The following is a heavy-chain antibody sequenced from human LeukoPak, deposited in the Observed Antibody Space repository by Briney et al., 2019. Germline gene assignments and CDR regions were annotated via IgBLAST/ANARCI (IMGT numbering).Heavy chain of an antibody. V-gene: IGHV3-66*02. J-gene: IGHJ4*02. CDR2: IYSGGST. CDR3: ARRSRNVYFDY. CDR1: GVNVGSNQ. Sequence: GGSLRLSCAASGVNVGSNQMTWGRQAPGRGVGWGAVIYSGGSTYYADSVKGRFTISGDNSKNTLYLQMNSLRPEDTAVYYCARRSRNVYFDYWGQGSLVTVSS. D-gene: IGHD2-8*01.